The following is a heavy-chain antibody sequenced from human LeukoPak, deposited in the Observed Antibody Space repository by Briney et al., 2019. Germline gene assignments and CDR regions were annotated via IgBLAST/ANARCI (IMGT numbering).Heavy chain of an antibody. CDR3: GRCGGDNFDYFLY. D-gene: IGHD2-21*02. CDR2: IYSGGST. V-gene: IGHV3-66*02. Sequence: GGSLRLSCAASGFTVSSNYMSWVRQAPGKGLEWVSVIYSGGSTYYADSVKGRFTISRDNSKNTLYLQMNSLRAEDTAVYSRGRCGGDNFDYFLYGGGGPRFPVSS. CDR1: GFTVSSNY. J-gene: IGHJ4*02.